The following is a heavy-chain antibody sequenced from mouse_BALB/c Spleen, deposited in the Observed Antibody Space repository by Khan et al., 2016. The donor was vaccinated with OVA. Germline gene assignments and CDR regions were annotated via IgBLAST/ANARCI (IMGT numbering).Heavy chain of an antibody. CDR3: LRDGAYHRNDGWFAY. CDR2: INPSNGYT. D-gene: IGHD2-14*01. Sequence: VQLQESGAELARPGASVKMSCKASGYTFTSYTIHWIKKRPGQGLEWIGYINPSNGYTNYNQKFKDKATLTTDNSSTTAYLQLSSLTSDDSAVYNCLRDGAYHRNDGWFAYWGQGTLVTVSA. J-gene: IGHJ3*01. CDR1: GYTFTSYT. V-gene: IGHV1-4*01.